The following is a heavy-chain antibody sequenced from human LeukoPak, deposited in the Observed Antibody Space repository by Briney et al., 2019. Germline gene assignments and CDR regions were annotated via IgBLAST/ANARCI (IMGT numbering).Heavy chain of an antibody. CDR2: INHSGSI. J-gene: IGHJ5*02. V-gene: IGHV4-34*01. D-gene: IGHD2/OR15-2a*01. CDR1: GGSFSGYY. CDR3: ARDLPFAA. Sequence: SEILSLTCAVYGGSFSGYYLTWIRQSPGKGLEWIGEINHSGSITYNPSLESRVTISVDTSKNQFSLKLTSVTAADTAVYYCARDLPFAAWGQGILVTVSS.